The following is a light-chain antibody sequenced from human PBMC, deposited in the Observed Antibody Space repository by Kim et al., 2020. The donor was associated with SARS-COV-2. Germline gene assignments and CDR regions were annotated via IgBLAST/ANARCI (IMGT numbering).Light chain of an antibody. Sequence: SSELTQDPAVSVALGQTVRITCQGDSLRSYYASWYQQKPGQAPVLVIYGKNNRPSGIPDRFSGSSSGNTASLTITGAQAGDEAEYYCNSRDSSGDHVVFGGGTQLTVL. CDR3: NSRDSSGDHVV. CDR2: GKN. CDR1: SLRSYY. J-gene: IGLJ2*01. V-gene: IGLV3-19*01.